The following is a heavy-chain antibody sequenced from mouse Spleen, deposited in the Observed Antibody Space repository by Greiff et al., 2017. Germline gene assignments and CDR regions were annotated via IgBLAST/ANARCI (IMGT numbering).Heavy chain of an antibody. CDR1: GYNFTTYW. D-gene: IGHD1-1*01. J-gene: IGHJ4*01. Sequence: QVQWQQLGAEFVKPGTPVKLPCKALGYNFTTYWLNWVKLRPGQGFGWFGDFYLGSGSTNYNEKFKSKATLTVDTSSNTAYMQLSSLASEDSALYYCARFDYCGSSYAMDYWGQGTSVTVSS. CDR3: ARFDYCGSSYAMDY. V-gene: IGHV1-55*01. CDR2: FYLGSGST.